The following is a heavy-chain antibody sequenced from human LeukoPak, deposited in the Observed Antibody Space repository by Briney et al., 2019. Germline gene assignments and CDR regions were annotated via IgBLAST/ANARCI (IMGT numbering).Heavy chain of an antibody. D-gene: IGHD4-23*01. CDR2: IYYSGST. CDR1: GGSISSYY. V-gene: IGHV4-59*01. J-gene: IGHJ5*02. CDR3: ASTVVTHGQNWFDP. Sequence: KPSETLSLTCTVSGGSISSYYWSWIRQPPGKGLEWIGYIYYSGSTNYNPSLKSRVTISVDTSKNQFSLKLSSVTAADTAVYYCASTVVTHGQNWFDPWGQGTLVTVSS.